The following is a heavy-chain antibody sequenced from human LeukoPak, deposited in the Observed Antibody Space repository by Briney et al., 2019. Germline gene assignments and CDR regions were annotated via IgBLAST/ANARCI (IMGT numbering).Heavy chain of an antibody. CDR2: ISRVGCNK. V-gene: IGHV3-33*01. CDR3: AGINSSSWNLDY. CDR1: GFTFSSYG. Sequence: GGSLRLSCAASGFTFSSYGMHWVRQAPGKGLEWVAVISRVGCNKYYADSVKDRFTISRDNSKNTLYLQMNSLRAEDTAVYYCAGINSSSWNLDYWGQGTLVTVSS. J-gene: IGHJ4*02. D-gene: IGHD6-13*01.